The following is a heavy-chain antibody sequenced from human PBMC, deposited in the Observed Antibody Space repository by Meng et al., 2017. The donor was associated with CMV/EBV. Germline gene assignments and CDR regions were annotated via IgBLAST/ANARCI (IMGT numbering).Heavy chain of an antibody. CDR3: AKDRCSTTSCPLDY. J-gene: IGHJ4*02. CDR1: GFTFSSYA. CDR2: ISGSGGTT. D-gene: IGHD2-2*01. Sequence: GGSLRLSCAASGFTFSSYAMSWVRQAPGQGLEWVSFISGSGGTTYYADSVEGRFTISRDNSGNTLYLQMSGLRVEDTAIYYCAKDRCSTTSCPLDYWGQGTLVTVS. V-gene: IGHV3-23*01.